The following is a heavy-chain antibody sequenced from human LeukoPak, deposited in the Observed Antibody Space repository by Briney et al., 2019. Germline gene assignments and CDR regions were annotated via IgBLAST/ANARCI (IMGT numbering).Heavy chain of an antibody. V-gene: IGHV1-2*02. D-gene: IGHD2-21*02. CDR2: INPNSGGT. CDR3: AREDRGVVVVTAIALDY. CDR1: GYTFTSYY. Sequence: GASVKVSCKASGYTFTSYYMHWVRQAPGQGLEWMGIINPNSGGTNYAQKFQGRVTMTRDTSISTAYMELSRLRSDDTAVYYCAREDRGVVVVTAIALDYWGQGTLVTVSS. J-gene: IGHJ4*02.